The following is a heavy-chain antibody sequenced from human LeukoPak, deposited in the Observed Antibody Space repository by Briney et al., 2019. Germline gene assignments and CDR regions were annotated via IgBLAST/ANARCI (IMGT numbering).Heavy chain of an antibody. V-gene: IGHV4-34*01. J-gene: IGHJ4*02. Sequence: SETLSLTCGVYGGSLSDYSWSWIRQPPGKGLEFIGEITQSVNTNYNPSLKSRVTISVGMSKNQVSLRLSSVTAADTAVYYCARQGGSYYAIDDWGQGTLVTVSS. CDR1: GGSLSDYS. D-gene: IGHD1-26*01. CDR2: ITQSVNT. CDR3: ARQGGSYYAIDD.